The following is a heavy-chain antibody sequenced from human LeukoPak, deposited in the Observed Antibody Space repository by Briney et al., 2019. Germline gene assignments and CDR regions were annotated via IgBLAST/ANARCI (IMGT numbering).Heavy chain of an antibody. CDR2: FKDDGSSA. J-gene: IGHJ1*01. Sequence: GGSLRLSCAVSGFTSSDYWMHWVRQAPGKGLVWVARFKDDGSSATYADSVKGRFTISRDEAKNTLYLQMNSLRVEDTAVYYCARLTRVGYNSYVYWGQGTLVTVSS. CDR1: GFTSSDYW. CDR3: ARLTRVGYNSYVY. V-gene: IGHV3-74*01. D-gene: IGHD5-24*01.